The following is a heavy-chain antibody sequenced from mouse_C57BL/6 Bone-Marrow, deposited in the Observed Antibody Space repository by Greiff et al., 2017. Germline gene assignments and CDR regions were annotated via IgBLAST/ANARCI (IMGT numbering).Heavy chain of an antibody. J-gene: IGHJ4*01. CDR2: IDPSDSYT. Sequence: QVQLQQPGAELVMPGASVKLSCKASGYTFTSYWMHWVKQRPGQGLEWIGEIDPSDSYTNYNQKFKGKSTLTVDKSSSTAYMQLSSLTSEDSAVYDCARLDAYLPFYAMDYWGQGTSVTVSA. CDR1: GYTFTSYW. CDR3: ARLDAYLPFYAMDY. V-gene: IGHV1-69*01. D-gene: IGHD2-1*01.